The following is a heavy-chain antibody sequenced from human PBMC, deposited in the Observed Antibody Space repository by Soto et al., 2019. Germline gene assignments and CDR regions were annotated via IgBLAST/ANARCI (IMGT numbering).Heavy chain of an antibody. V-gene: IGHV3-53*01. CDR1: GFSVSGNY. CDR3: VGNGTQRP. Sequence: GSLRLSCAASGFSVSGNYMSWVRQAPGKGLEWVSIIYSSGGASYADSVKGRFIISRDNSKNTLYLQMNSLRAEDTAVYYCVGNGTQRPWGQGTLVTVSS. D-gene: IGHD1-26*01. J-gene: IGHJ4*02. CDR2: IYSSGGA.